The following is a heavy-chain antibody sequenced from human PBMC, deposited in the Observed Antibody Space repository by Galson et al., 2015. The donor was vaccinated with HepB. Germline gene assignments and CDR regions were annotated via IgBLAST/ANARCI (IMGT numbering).Heavy chain of an antibody. CDR1: GLTFSGYT. J-gene: IGHJ5*01. CDR2: ITPSGDNT. D-gene: IGHD5-18*01. V-gene: IGHV3-23*01. Sequence: SLRLSCAASGLTFSGYTMSWVRQSPGKGLEWVSAITPSGDNTYSADSVKGRFTVSRDNSNNMLYLQMNSLRAEDAGLYFCVKGYGLFDSWGQGILVTVSS. CDR3: VKGYGLFDS.